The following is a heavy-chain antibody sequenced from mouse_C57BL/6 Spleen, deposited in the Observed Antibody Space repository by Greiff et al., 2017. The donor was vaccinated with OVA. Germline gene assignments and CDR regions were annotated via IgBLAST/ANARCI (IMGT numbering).Heavy chain of an antibody. D-gene: IGHD4-1*01. Sequence: VKLVESGTELVKPGASVKLSCKASGYTFTSYWMHWVKQRPGQGLEWIGNINPSNGGTNYNEKFKSKATLTVDKSSSTAYMQLSSLTSEDSAVYYCARREGTGTFGYWGQGTTLTVSS. J-gene: IGHJ2*01. CDR3: ARREGTGTFGY. CDR2: INPSNGGT. V-gene: IGHV1-53*01. CDR1: GYTFTSYW.